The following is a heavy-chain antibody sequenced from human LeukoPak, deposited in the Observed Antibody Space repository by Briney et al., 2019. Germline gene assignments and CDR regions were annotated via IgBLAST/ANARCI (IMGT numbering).Heavy chain of an antibody. V-gene: IGHV3-48*04. J-gene: IGHJ4*02. CDR3: ARGGSYVHY. D-gene: IGHD1-26*01. CDR2: INSGGSAI. CDR1: GFTFSSYW. Sequence: GGSLRLSCAASGFTFSSYWMHWVRQAPGKGLEWVSYINSGGSAIYYADSVKGRFTISRDNAKNSLYLQMNSLRADDTAVYYCARGGSYVHYWGQGTLVTVSS.